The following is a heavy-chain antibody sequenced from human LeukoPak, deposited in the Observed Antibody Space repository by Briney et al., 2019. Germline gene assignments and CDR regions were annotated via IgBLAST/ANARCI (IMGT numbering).Heavy chain of an antibody. Sequence: PGRSLRLSCAPSGFTFSSYGTRWVRQAPGKGLEWVAVIWYDGSNKYYADSVKGRFTISRDNSKNTLYLQMNSLRAEDTAVYYCASDSSSGSGLDYWGQGTLVTVSS. V-gene: IGHV3-33*01. CDR2: IWYDGSNK. D-gene: IGHD6-6*01. J-gene: IGHJ4*02. CDR1: GFTFSSYG. CDR3: ASDSSSGSGLDY.